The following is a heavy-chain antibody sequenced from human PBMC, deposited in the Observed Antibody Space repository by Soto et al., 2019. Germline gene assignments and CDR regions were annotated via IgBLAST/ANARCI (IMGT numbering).Heavy chain of an antibody. J-gene: IGHJ4*02. CDR3: ARGPVYIEVVSGPYYFDY. CDR1: GYTFTSYD. CDR2: MNPNSGNT. D-gene: IGHD2-2*01. Sequence: ASVKVSCKASGYTFTSYDINWVRQATGQGLEWMGWMNPNSGNTGYAQKFQGRVTMTRNTSISTAYMELSSLRSEDTAVYYCARGPVYIEVVSGPYYFDYWGQGTLVTVSS. V-gene: IGHV1-8*01.